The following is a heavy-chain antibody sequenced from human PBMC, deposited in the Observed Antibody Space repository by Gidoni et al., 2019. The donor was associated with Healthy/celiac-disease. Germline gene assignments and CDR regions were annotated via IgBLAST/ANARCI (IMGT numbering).Heavy chain of an antibody. J-gene: IGHJ6*02. CDR3: ATEYCSSTSCYGAAYYYGMDV. V-gene: IGHV3-23*01. CDR1: GFTFSSYA. CDR2: ISGSGGST. Sequence: EVQLLESGGGLVQPGGSLSLSCAASGFTFSSYAMSWVRQARGKGLEWVSAISGSGGSTYYADAVKGRFTISRDNSKNTLYLQMNSLRAEDTAVYYCATEYCSSTSCYGAAYYYGMDVWGQGTTVTVSS. D-gene: IGHD2-2*01.